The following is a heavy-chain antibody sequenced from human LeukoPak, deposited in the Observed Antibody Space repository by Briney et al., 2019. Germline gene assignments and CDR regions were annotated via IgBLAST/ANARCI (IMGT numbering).Heavy chain of an antibody. V-gene: IGHV4-34*01. CDR3: ARRQLDY. CDR1: GGSFSGYY. J-gene: IGHJ4*02. Sequence: PSETLSLTCAVYGGSFSGYYWSWIRQPPGKGLEWIGEINHSGSTNYNPSLKSRVTISVETSKNQFSLKLSSVTAADTAVYYCARRQLDYWGQGTLVTVSS. CDR2: INHSGST. D-gene: IGHD6-13*01.